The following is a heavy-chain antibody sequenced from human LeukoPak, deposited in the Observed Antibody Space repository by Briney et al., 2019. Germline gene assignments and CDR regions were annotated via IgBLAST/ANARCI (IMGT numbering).Heavy chain of an antibody. V-gene: IGHV3-7*01. D-gene: IGHD2-2*01. CDR3: AISTRWNY. J-gene: IGHJ4*02. Sequence: GGSLRLSCVASGFTFSNYWMTWVRQAPGKGLEWVANIKQDGSEKYYVDSVKGRFTISRDNAKNSLYLQMNSLRAEDTAVYYCAISTRWNYWGQGTLVTVSS. CDR1: GFTFSNYW. CDR2: IKQDGSEK.